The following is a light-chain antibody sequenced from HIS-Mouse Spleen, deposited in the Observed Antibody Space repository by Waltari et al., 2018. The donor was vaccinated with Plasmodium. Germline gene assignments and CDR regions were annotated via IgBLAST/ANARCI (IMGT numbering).Light chain of an antibody. CDR3: QSADSSGTPNWV. J-gene: IGLJ3*02. V-gene: IGLV3-25*03. Sequence: SYELTQPPSVSVSPGQTARITCSGNALPKQYAYWYQQKPGQAPVLVRYKDSERPSGMPGRFSGSSSGTTVTLTISGVQAEDEADYYCQSADSSGTPNWVFGGGTKLTVL. CDR1: ALPKQY. CDR2: KDS.